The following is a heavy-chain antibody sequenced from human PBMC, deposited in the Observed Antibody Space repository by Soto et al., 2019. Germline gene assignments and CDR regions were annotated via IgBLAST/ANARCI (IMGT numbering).Heavy chain of an antibody. CDR2: IKSKTDGGTT. J-gene: IGHJ4*02. V-gene: IGHV3-15*01. CDR3: TTHNDDFWSGYYDY. D-gene: IGHD3-3*01. Sequence: GGSLRLSCAASGITFSNAWMSWVRQAPGKGLEWVGRIKSKTDGGTTDYAAPVKGRFTISRDDSKNTLYLQMNSLKTEDTAVYYCTTHNDDFWSGYYDYWGQGTLVTVSS. CDR1: GITFSNAW.